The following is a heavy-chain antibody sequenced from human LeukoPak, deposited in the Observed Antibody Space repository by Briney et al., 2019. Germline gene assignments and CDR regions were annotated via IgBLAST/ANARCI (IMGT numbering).Heavy chain of an antibody. V-gene: IGHV3-30*18. CDR2: ISYDGTNK. D-gene: IGHD2-21*01. Sequence: GGSLRLSCAASGYTFSNYGIHGVRQAPGKGLEWVAIISYDGTNKYYADSVKGRFTISRDNSKNTLYLQMNSLRAEDTAMYYCAKEEGVMAIAGSPSGYWGQGTLVTVSS. CDR1: GYTFSNYG. J-gene: IGHJ4*02. CDR3: AKEEGVMAIAGSPSGY.